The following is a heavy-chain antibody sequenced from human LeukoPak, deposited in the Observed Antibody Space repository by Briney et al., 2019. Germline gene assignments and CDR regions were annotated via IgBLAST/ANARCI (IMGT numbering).Heavy chain of an antibody. CDR2: IYYSGRT. CDR3: ARGYGGNAIDY. CDR1: GGSISSYY. V-gene: IGHV4-59*01. Sequence: PSETLSLTCTVSGGSISSYYWSWIRQPPGKGLEWIGYIYYSGRTNYNPSLKSRVTISVDTSKNQFSLKLSSVTAADTAVYYRARGYGGNAIDYWGQGTLVTVSS. J-gene: IGHJ4*02. D-gene: IGHD4/OR15-4a*01.